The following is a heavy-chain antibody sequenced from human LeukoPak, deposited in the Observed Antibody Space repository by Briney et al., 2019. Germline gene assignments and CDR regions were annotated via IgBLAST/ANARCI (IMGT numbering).Heavy chain of an antibody. J-gene: IGHJ4*02. Sequence: GRSLRLSCTASGFTFGDYAMSWVRQAPGKGLEWVGFIRSKAYGGTTEYAASVKGRYTISRDDSKSIAYLQMNSLKTEDTAVYYCTREGYDILTGYYIFDYWGQGTLVTVSS. D-gene: IGHD3-9*01. CDR1: GFTFGDYA. CDR2: IRSKAYGGTT. CDR3: TREGYDILTGYYIFDY. V-gene: IGHV3-49*04.